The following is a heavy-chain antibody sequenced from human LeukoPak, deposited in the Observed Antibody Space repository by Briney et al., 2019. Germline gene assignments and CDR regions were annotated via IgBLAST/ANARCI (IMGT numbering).Heavy chain of an antibody. CDR2: ISYDGSNK. CDR3: ARDPHMTMVVPDFDY. D-gene: IGHD4/OR15-4a*01. CDR1: GFTFSSYA. Sequence: GGSLRLSCAASGFTFSSYAMHWVRQAPGEGLEWVAVISYDGSNKYYADSVKGRFTISRDNSKNTLYLQMNSLRAEDTAVYYCARDPHMTMVVPDFDYWGQGTLVTVSS. V-gene: IGHV3-30*04. J-gene: IGHJ4*02.